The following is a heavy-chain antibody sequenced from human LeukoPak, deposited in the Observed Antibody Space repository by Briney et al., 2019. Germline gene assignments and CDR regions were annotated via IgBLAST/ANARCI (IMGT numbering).Heavy chain of an antibody. J-gene: IGHJ3*02. V-gene: IGHV3-7*01. CDR1: GFTFSSYW. CDR3: ARGYCSSTSCYNGAFDI. CDR2: IKQDGSEK. Sequence: GGSLRLSCAASGFTFSSYWMSWVRQAPGKGLEWVANIKQDGSEKYYVDSVKGRFTISRDNAKNSLYLQMNSLRAEDTAVYYCARGYCSSTSCYNGAFDIWGQGTMVTVSS. D-gene: IGHD2-2*01.